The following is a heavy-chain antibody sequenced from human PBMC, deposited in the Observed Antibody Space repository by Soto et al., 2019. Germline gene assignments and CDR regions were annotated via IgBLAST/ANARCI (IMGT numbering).Heavy chain of an antibody. CDR1: GGSFSGYY. Sequence: SETLSLTCAVYGGSFSGYYWSWIRQPPGKGLEWIGEINHSGSTNYNPSLKSRVTISVDTSKNQFSLKLSSVTAADTAVYYCASAMGVYYYYGMDVWGQGTTVTVSS. J-gene: IGHJ6*02. D-gene: IGHD2-8*01. V-gene: IGHV4-34*01. CDR3: ASAMGVYYYYGMDV. CDR2: INHSGST.